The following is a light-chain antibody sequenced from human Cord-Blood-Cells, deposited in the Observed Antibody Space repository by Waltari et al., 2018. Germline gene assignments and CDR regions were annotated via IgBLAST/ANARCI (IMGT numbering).Light chain of an antibody. V-gene: IGLV3-1*01. CDR1: KMGDKY. CDR2: QDS. Sequence: SYELTQPPSVSVSPGQTASITCSGAKMGDKYACVYQQNPGQSPVLVIYQDSKRPSGVPERFSGSNSGNTATLTISGTQAMDEADYYCQAWDSSTAYVFGTGTKVTVL. J-gene: IGLJ1*01. CDR3: QAWDSSTAYV.